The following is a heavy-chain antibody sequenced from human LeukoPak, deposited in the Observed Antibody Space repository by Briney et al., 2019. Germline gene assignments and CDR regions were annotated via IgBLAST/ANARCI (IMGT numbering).Heavy chain of an antibody. CDR2: ISSSSSYI. D-gene: IGHD2-15*01. Sequence: GGSLRLSCAASGFTFSSYSMNWVRQAPGKGLEWVSSISSSSSYIYYADSVKGRFTISRDNAKNSLYLQMNSLRAEDTAVYYRARDGGRYCSGGSCYYHYWGQGTLVTVSS. J-gene: IGHJ4*02. CDR3: ARDGGRYCSGGSCYYHY. V-gene: IGHV3-21*01. CDR1: GFTFSSYS.